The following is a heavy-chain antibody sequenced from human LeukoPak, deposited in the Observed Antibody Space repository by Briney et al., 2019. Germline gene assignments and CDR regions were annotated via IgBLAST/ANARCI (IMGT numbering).Heavy chain of an antibody. J-gene: IGHJ3*02. CDR3: ARVSGSGSYKNFAFDI. Sequence: GGSLRLSCAASGFTFSSYDMHWVRQATGKGLEWVSAIGTAGDTYYPGSVKGRFTISRENAKNSLYLQMNSLRAGDTAVYYCARVSGSGSYKNFAFDIWGQGTMVTVSS. D-gene: IGHD3-10*01. V-gene: IGHV3-13*01. CDR2: IGTAGDT. CDR1: GFTFSSYD.